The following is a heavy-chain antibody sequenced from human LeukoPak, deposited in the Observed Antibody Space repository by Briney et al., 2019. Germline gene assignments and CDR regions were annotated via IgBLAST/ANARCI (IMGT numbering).Heavy chain of an antibody. CDR3: VKDEAIFGVVISYFDY. V-gene: IGHV3-23*01. CDR2: ISGSGGST. CDR1: GFTFRSYT. J-gene: IGHJ4*02. D-gene: IGHD3-3*01. Sequence: GGSLRLSCTASGFTFRSYTMNWVRQAPGKGLEWVSAISGSGGSTYYADSVKGRFTISRDNSKNTLYLQMNSLRAEDTAVYYCVKDEAIFGVVISYFDYWGQGTLVTVSS.